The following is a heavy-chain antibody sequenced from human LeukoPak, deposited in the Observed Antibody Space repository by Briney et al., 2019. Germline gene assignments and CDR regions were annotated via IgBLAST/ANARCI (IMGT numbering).Heavy chain of an antibody. V-gene: IGHV3-9*01. CDR2: ISWNSGSI. CDR3: AKDIGVDTAMATSGAFDI. CDR1: GFTFDDYA. Sequence: GGSLRLSCAASGFTFDDYAMHWVRQAPGKGLEWVSGISWNSGSIGYADSVKGRFTISRDNAKNSLYLQMNSLRAEDTALYYCAKDIGVDTAMATSGAFDIWGQGTMVAVSS. D-gene: IGHD5-18*01. J-gene: IGHJ3*02.